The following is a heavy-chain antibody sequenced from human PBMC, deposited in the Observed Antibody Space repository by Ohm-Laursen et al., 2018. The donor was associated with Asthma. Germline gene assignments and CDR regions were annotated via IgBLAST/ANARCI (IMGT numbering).Heavy chain of an antibody. CDR2: ISTASTFI. CDR1: GYTFSRYS. Sequence: SLRLSCTASGYTFSRYSIHWVRQFPGEGLEWVASISTASTFIYYADSVRGRFTTSRDNAKNSVYLQMNSLRAEDTALYYCARIGPEWELPGREYSLHHWGKGTLVTVSS. D-gene: IGHD1-26*01. J-gene: IGHJ1*01. CDR3: ARIGPEWELPGREYSLHH. V-gene: IGHV3-21*01.